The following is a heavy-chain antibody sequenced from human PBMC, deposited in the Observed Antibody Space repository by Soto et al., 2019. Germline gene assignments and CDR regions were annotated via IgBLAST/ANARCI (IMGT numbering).Heavy chain of an antibody. D-gene: IGHD6-6*01. CDR3: ARRARPDFYYMDV. V-gene: IGHV3-64*01. J-gene: IGHJ6*03. Sequence: VQLVESGGGLVQPGGSLRLSCAASGFTLSGYAMDWVRQAPGKGLEYVSGISSNGVGTYSANSVQGRFTISRDNSKNTVYLQMGSLRPEDMAVYYCARRARPDFYYMDVWGKGTTVTVSS. CDR1: GFTLSGYA. CDR2: ISSNGVGT.